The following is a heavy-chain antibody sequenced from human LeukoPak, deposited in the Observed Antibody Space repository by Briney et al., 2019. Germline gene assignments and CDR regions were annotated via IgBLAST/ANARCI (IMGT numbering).Heavy chain of an antibody. CDR1: GYSFTDYW. J-gene: IGHJ4*02. D-gene: IGHD4-23*01. V-gene: IGHV5-51*01. CDR2: IYPGDSDT. CDR3: ARPSSLYGGTSEDY. Sequence: GESLKISCKASGYSFTDYWIVWVRQMPGKGLEWMGAIYPGDSDTRYSPSLDGQVTISADKSVSTTYLQWSSLQASDTAMYYCARPSSLYGGTSEDYWGQGTLVAVSS.